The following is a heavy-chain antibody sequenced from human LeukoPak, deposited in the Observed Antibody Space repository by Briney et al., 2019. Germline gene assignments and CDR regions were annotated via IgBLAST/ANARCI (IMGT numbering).Heavy chain of an antibody. V-gene: IGHV3-21*01. J-gene: IGHJ4*02. CDR3: ARDPDFGPEPSPFDY. Sequence: GGSLRLSCAASGFPFSSYTMNWVRQAPGQGLEWVSSISSSSTYIFYADSVKGRFTISRDNAKNSLYLQMNSLRAEDTAVYYCARDPDFGPEPSPFDYWGQGTLVTVSS. CDR1: GFPFSSYT. D-gene: IGHD3-3*01. CDR2: ISSSSTYI.